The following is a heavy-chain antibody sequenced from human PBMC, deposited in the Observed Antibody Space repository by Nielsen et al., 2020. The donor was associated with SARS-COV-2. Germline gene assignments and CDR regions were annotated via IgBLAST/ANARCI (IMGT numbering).Heavy chain of an antibody. V-gene: IGHV4-59*08. CDR3: ARHLYGSGSRPLDN. CDR2: IYYNGRT. Sequence: SETLSLTCAVSGGSLTGYYWSWIRQPPGKGLEWIGNIYYNGRTNYNPSLKSRVTISVDTSKNQFSLKLSSVTAAYTAVYYCARHLYGSGSRPLDNWDQGTLVTVSS. J-gene: IGHJ4*02. CDR1: GGSLTGYY. D-gene: IGHD3-10*01.